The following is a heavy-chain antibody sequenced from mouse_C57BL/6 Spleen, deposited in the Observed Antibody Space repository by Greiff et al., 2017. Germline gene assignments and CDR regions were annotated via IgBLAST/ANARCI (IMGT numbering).Heavy chain of an antibody. Sequence: QVQLQQPGAELVKPGASVKMSCKASGYAFTSYWITWVKQRPGQGLEWIGDIYPGSGSTHYNEKFKSKATLTVDTSSSTAYMQLSSLTSEDSSVYYCARYYYGSRWYFDVWGTGTTVTVSS. CDR3: ARYYYGSRWYFDV. CDR1: GYAFTSYW. D-gene: IGHD1-1*01. V-gene: IGHV1-55*01. CDR2: IYPGSGST. J-gene: IGHJ1*03.